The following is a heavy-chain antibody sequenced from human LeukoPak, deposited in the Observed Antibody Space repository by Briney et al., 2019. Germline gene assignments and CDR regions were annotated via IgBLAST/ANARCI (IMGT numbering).Heavy chain of an antibody. Sequence: ASVKVSCKVSGYTLTELSMHWVRQAPGKGLEWMGGFDPEDGETIYAQKFQGRVTMTEDTSTDTAYMELSSLRSEDTAVYYCATLATVTTTKHRHYYYYYYTDVWGKGTTVTVSS. J-gene: IGHJ6*03. D-gene: IGHD4-17*01. CDR3: ATLATVTTTKHRHYYYYYYTDV. CDR1: GYTLTELS. CDR2: FDPEDGET. V-gene: IGHV1-24*01.